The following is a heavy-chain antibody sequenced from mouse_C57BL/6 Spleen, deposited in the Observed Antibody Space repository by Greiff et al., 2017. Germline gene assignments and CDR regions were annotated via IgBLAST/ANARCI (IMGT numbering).Heavy chain of an antibody. CDR2: IDPENGDT. CDR3: TTSITTVVARWYFDV. J-gene: IGHJ1*03. Sequence: VQLQQSGAELVRPGASVKLSCTASGFNITDDYMHWVKQRPEQGLEWIGWIDPENGDTEYASKFQGKGTITADTSSNTAYLQLSSLTSEDTAVYYCTTSITTVVARWYFDVWGTGTTVTVSS. D-gene: IGHD1-1*01. CDR1: GFNITDDY. V-gene: IGHV14-4*01.